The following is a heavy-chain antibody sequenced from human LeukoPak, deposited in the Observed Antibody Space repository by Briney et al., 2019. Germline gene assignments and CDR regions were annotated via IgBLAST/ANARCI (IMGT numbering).Heavy chain of an antibody. J-gene: IGHJ4*02. Sequence: SETLSLTCTVSGGSTTNYYWSWIRQPPGKGLEWIGYIYYSGNTNCNPSLKSRVTISVDTSNNQFSLNLSSVTAADTAVYYCARGPTRYYFDYWGQGTLVTVSS. V-gene: IGHV4-59*01. CDR3: ARGPTRYYFDY. CDR2: IYYSGNT. CDR1: GGSTTNYY.